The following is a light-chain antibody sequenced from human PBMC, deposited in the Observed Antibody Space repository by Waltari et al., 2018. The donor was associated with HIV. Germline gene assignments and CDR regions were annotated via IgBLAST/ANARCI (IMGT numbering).Light chain of an antibody. CDR2: DTS. Sequence: EIVLTQSPATLSLSPGETATLSCRASQSVGIYLAWYQHKPGQAPRLLIYDTSNRATGIPARFSGSGSGTDFTLSIGSLEPEDFAVYYCQQRNTWPLTFGGGTKVEIK. J-gene: IGKJ4*01. CDR1: QSVGIY. V-gene: IGKV3-11*01. CDR3: QQRNTWPLT.